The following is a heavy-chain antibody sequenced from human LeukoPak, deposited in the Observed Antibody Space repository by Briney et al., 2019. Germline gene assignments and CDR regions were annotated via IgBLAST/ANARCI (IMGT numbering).Heavy chain of an antibody. D-gene: IGHD2-8*01. CDR2: IYTSGST. CDR1: GGSINSYY. V-gene: IGHV4-4*07. J-gene: IGHJ3*02. CDR3: ATVQMAHTTEGAFDI. Sequence: SGGSINSYYWNWIRQPAGKGLEWIGRIYTSGSTSYNPSLKGRVTMSVDTSNNQFSLRLSSVTAADTAVYYCATVQMAHTTEGAFDIWGQGTMVTVSS.